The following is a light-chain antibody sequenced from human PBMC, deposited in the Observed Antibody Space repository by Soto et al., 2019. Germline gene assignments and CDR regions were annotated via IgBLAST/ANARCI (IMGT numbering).Light chain of an antibody. CDR1: SGHSNYA. CDR2: LNSDGSH. CDR3: QTWGSGIVV. J-gene: IGLJ2*01. Sequence: QLVLTQSPSASASLGASVKLTCTLSSGHSNYAIAWHQQQSEKGPRYLMNLNSDGSHSKGDGIPDRFSGSSSGAECYLTISSLQSEDEADYYCQTWGSGIVVFGGGTKLTVL. V-gene: IGLV4-69*01.